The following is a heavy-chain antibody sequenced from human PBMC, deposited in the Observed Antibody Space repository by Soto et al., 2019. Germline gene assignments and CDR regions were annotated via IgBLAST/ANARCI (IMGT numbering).Heavy chain of an antibody. Sequence: PSQTLSLTCAISGDSVSSNSATWNLIRQSPSRGLEWLGRTYYRSKWYYDYAVSVKSRITINPDTSKNQFSLQLNSVTPEDTAVYYCARDAVTRPDCFAYWGPGTPVTVSS. J-gene: IGHJ4*02. CDR1: GDSVSSNSAT. V-gene: IGHV6-1*01. CDR3: ARDAVTRPDCFAY. D-gene: IGHD2-21*02. CDR2: TYYRSKWYY.